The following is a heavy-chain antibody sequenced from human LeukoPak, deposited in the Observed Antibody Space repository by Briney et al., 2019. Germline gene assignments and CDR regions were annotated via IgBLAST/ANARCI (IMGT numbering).Heavy chain of an antibody. J-gene: IGHJ5*02. D-gene: IGHD1-26*01. CDR1: GGTFSSYA. CDR2: INPNSGGT. V-gene: IGHV1-2*02. Sequence: ASVKVSCKASGGTFSSYAISWVRQAPGQGLEWMGWINPNSGGTNYAQKFQGRVTMTRDTSISTAYMELSRLRSDDTAVYYCARGSQYSGSYLSGWFDPWGQGTLVTVSS. CDR3: ARGSQYSGSYLSGWFDP.